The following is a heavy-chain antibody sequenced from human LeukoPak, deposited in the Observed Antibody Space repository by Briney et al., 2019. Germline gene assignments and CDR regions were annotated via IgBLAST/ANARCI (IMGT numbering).Heavy chain of an antibody. Sequence: GGSLRLSCGASGFTFSSYSMNWVRQAPGKGPEWVSYIDARSGITYYADSVQGRFTISRDNAKESVFLQMNSLRADDTAVYYCARTYDFGRGPPGDAFDNWGPGTLVIVSS. CDR3: ARTYDFGRGPPGDAFDN. D-gene: IGHD3-3*01. CDR2: IDARSGIT. CDR1: GFTFSSYS. J-gene: IGHJ3*02. V-gene: IGHV3-48*01.